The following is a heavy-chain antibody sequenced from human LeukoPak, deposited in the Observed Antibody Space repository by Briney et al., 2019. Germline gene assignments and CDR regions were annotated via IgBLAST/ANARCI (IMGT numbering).Heavy chain of an antibody. J-gene: IGHJ4*02. CDR2: FDPEDGET. Sequence: GASVKVSCKASGGTFSSYAISWVRQAPGQGLEWMGGFDPEDGETIYAQKFQGRVAMTEDTSTDTAYMELSSLRPEDTAVYYCATDRRLDYYDSSGYYPYWGQGTLVTVSS. CDR3: ATDRRLDYYDSSGYYPY. D-gene: IGHD3-22*01. CDR1: GGTFSSYA. V-gene: IGHV1-24*01.